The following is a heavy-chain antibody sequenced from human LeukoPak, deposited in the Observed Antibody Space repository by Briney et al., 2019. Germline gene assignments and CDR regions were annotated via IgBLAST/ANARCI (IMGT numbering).Heavy chain of an antibody. CDR2: ISAYNGNT. Sequence: ASVKVSCKASGYTFTSYGISWVRQAPGQGLEWKGWISAYNGNTNYALKLQGRVTMTTDTSTSTAYMELRSLRSDDTAVYYCARVPPRRYYYDSSGYYDLVYWGQGTLVTVSS. V-gene: IGHV1-18*01. D-gene: IGHD3-22*01. CDR3: ARVPPRRYYYDSSGYYDLVY. CDR1: GYTFTSYG. J-gene: IGHJ4*02.